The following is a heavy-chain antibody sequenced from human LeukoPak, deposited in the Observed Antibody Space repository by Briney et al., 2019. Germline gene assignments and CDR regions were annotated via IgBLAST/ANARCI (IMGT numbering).Heavy chain of an antibody. Sequence: SETLSLTCTVSGGSISSSSYYWGWIRQPPGKGLEWIGSVYYSGSTYYNPSLKSRVTISVDTSKNQFSLKLSSVTAADTAVYYCARVGFTVTVAFDIWGQGTVVTVSS. V-gene: IGHV4-39*01. CDR1: GGSISSSSYY. CDR2: VYYSGST. CDR3: ARVGFTVTVAFDI. D-gene: IGHD4-11*01. J-gene: IGHJ3*02.